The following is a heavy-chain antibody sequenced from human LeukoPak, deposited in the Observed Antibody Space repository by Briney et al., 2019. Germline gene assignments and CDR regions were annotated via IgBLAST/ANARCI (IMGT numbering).Heavy chain of an antibody. CDR3: LVWKHVFDR. Sequence: GRSLRLSCAASGFTFSSYGMHWVRQAPGKGLEWVAVISYDGSNKYYADSVKGRFTISRDNSKNTLYLQMNSLRVEDTAVYYCLVWKHVFDRWGQGTLVTVSS. CDR2: ISYDGSNK. CDR1: GFTFSSYG. J-gene: IGHJ5*02. D-gene: IGHD5/OR15-5a*01. V-gene: IGHV3-30*03.